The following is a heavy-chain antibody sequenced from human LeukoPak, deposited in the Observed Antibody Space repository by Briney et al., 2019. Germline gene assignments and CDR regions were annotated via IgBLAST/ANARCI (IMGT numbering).Heavy chain of an antibody. CDR3: ARGGGITIAY. V-gene: IGHV1-8*01. D-gene: IGHD3-16*01. J-gene: IGHJ4*02. Sequence: ASVKVSCKASGYTFTSHDISWVRQATGQGPEWMGWMNPNTGNAGYGPKFQGRVTMTRNTSVSTAYMELRSLRSDDTAAYYCARGGGITIAYWGQGTLVTVSS. CDR2: MNPNTGNA. CDR1: GYTFTSHD.